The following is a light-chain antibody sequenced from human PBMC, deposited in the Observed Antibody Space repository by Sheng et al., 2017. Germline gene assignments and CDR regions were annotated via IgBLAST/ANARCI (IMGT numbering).Light chain of an antibody. V-gene: IGLV2-23*02. Sequence: QSALTQPASVSGSPGQSITISCTGTKTDVGNWNLVSWYQHHPGKAPELIIFEVTKRPSGVSHRFSGSKSGNSASLTISGLQAGDEADYYCCSYASGSTWLFGGGDQARPS. CDR3: CSYASGSTWL. CDR2: EVT. CDR1: KTDVGNWNL. J-gene: IGLJ3*02.